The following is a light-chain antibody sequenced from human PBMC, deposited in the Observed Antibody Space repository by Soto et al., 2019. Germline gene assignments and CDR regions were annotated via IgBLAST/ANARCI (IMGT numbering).Light chain of an antibody. V-gene: IGKV3-11*01. J-gene: IGKJ1*01. CDR1: QSVSGY. Sequence: EIVLTQSPVTLSLSPGERATLSCRASQSVSGYVAWYQQKPGQAPRLLIYDASSRANGIPARFTGSGSGTDLSLTIRSLELEDFAVYYCQQRGTWPTFGQGTKVDIK. CDR3: QQRGTWPT. CDR2: DAS.